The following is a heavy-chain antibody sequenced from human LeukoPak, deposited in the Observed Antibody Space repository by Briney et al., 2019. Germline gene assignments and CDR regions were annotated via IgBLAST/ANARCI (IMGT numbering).Heavy chain of an antibody. V-gene: IGHV3-30-3*01. CDR1: GFTFSSYA. Sequence: GGSLRLSCAASGFTFSSYAMHWVRQAPGKGLEWVAVISYDGSNKYYADSVKGRFTISRDNSKNTLYLQMNSLRAEDTAVYYCARRRGIGTLTMVRGYNWFDPWGQGTLVTVSS. J-gene: IGHJ5*02. CDR2: ISYDGSNK. D-gene: IGHD3-10*01. CDR3: ARRRGIGTLTMVRGYNWFDP.